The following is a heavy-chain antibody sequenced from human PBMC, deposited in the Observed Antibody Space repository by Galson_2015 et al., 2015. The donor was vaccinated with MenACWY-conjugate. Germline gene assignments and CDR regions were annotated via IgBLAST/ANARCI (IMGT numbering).Heavy chain of an antibody. V-gene: IGHV4-59*08. CDR1: GASISSHH. CDR2: IRDTGSL. CDR3: ARIPTWGSSFGYFDY. Sequence: ETLSLTCTVSGASISSHHWSWFRQPPGEGLEWIAYIRDTGSLKDNPSLKSRVTMSADKSNNQFSLRLISVTAADTAVYYCARIPTWGSSFGYFDYWDQGILVAVSS. J-gene: IGHJ4*02. D-gene: IGHD7-27*01.